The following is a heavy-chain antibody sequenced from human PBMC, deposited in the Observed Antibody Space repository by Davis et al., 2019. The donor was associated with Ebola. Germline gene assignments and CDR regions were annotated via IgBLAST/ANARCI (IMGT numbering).Heavy chain of an antibody. V-gene: IGHV3-30*02. CDR2: IWFDGRNA. J-gene: IGHJ4*02. CDR3: AKDPGGHTGESDY. D-gene: IGHD2-8*02. CDR1: GLTFSRYG. Sequence: GESLKISCVVSGLTFSRYGMHWVRQTPGKGLEWAAFIWFDGRNAHYIDSVKGRFTISRDNSKNTLYLQMNSLRPEDTSIYYCAKDPGGHTGESDYWGQGTLVIVSS.